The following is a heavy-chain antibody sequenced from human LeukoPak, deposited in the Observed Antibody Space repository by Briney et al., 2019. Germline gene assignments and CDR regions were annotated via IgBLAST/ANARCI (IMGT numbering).Heavy chain of an antibody. Sequence: SETLSLTRAVYGGSFSGYYWSWIRQPPGKGLEWIGEINHSGSTNSNPSLKSRVTISVDTSKNQFSLKLSSVTAADTAVYYCARGRDGYKKFDYWGQGTLVTVSS. CDR1: GGSFSGYY. CDR2: INHSGST. D-gene: IGHD5-12*01. V-gene: IGHV4-34*01. CDR3: ARGRDGYKKFDY. J-gene: IGHJ4*02.